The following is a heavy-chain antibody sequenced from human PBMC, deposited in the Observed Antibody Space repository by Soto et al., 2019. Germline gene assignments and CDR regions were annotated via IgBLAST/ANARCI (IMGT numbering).Heavy chain of an antibody. CDR2: ISGSGGST. CDR1: GVPFCSLS. V-gene: IGHV3-23*01. D-gene: IGHD3-10*01. CDR3: AKGRSGYYFDY. J-gene: IGHJ4*02. Sequence: GGALGISRAAPGVPFCSLSLGWGPQAPGKGLEWVSAISGSGGSTYYADSVKGRFTISRDNSKNTLYLQMNSLRAEDTAVYYCAKGRSGYYFDYWGQGTLVTVSS.